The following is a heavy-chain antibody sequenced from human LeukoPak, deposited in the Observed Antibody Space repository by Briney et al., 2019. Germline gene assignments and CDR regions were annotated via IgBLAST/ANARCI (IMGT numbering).Heavy chain of an antibody. V-gene: IGHV4-34*01. CDR3: ARHQDSSGWDFDY. CDR2: INHSGST. Sequence: SETLSLTCAVYGGSFSGYYWSWIRQPPGKGLEWIGEINHSGSTNYNPSLKSRVTISVDTSKNQFSLKLSSVTAADTAVYYCARHQDSSGWDFDYWGQGTLVTVSS. J-gene: IGHJ4*02. D-gene: IGHD6-19*01. CDR1: GGSFSGYY.